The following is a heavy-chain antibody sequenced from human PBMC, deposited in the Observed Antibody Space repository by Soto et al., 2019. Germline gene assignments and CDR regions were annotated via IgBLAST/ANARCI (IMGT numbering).Heavy chain of an antibody. Sequence: EVQLVESGGGLVQPGGSLRLSCAGSGFTFSSDWMHWVRQDPGKGLVWVSRLNSDGTSASYADAVKGRFTISRDNAKNTLFLQMKSLTAEDTALYYCARGPFGWYGFDYWGQGTVVTAAS. J-gene: IGHJ4*02. CDR2: LNSDGTSA. V-gene: IGHV3-74*01. CDR3: ARGPFGWYGFDY. CDR1: GFTFSSDW. D-gene: IGHD6-19*01.